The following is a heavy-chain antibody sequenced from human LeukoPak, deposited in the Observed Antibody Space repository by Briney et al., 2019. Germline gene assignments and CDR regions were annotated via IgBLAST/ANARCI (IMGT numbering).Heavy chain of an antibody. Sequence: ASVKVSCKASGYTFTSYGISWVRQAPGQGPEWMGWISAYNGNTNYAQKPQGRVTMTTDTSTSTAYMELRSLRSDDTAVYYCARVEAAAGFDAFDIWGQGTMVTVSS. CDR1: GYTFTSYG. V-gene: IGHV1-18*04. J-gene: IGHJ3*02. CDR2: ISAYNGNT. CDR3: ARVEAAAGFDAFDI. D-gene: IGHD6-13*01.